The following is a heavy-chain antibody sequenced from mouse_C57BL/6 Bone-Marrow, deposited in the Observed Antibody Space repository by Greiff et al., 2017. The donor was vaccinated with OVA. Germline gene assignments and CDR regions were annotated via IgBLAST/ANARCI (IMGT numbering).Heavy chain of an antibody. CDR1: GFTFSSYG. V-gene: IGHV5-6*01. J-gene: IGHJ2*01. CDR3: ARHYYGRSYY. CDR2: ISSGGSYT. D-gene: IGHD1-1*01. Sequence: EVQLLQSGADLVKPGGSLKLSCAASGFTFSSYGMSWVRQTPEKGLEWVGTISSGGSYTYYPDSVKGRFTISRDNAKNTLYLRMSSLKSEDTAKYYGARHYYGRSYYWGQGTTLTVSA.